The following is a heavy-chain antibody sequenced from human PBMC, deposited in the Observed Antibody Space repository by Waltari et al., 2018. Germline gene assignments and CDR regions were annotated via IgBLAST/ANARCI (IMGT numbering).Heavy chain of an antibody. CDR3: ARDDTDY. CDR1: GGSISSGSYY. CDR2: IYTSGST. V-gene: IGHV4-61*02. Sequence: QVQLQQWGAGLLKPSQTLSLTCTVSGGSISSGSYYWSWIRQPAGKGLEWIGRIYTSGSTNYNPSLKSRVTISVDTSKNQFSLKLSSVTAADTAVYYCARDDTDYWGQGTLVTVSS. J-gene: IGHJ4*02.